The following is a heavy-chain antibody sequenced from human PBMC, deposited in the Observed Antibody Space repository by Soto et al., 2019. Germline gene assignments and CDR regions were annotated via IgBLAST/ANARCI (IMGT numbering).Heavy chain of an antibody. CDR2: ISWNSGSI. V-gene: IGHV3-9*01. CDR3: AKGLGYSYGGLFDY. Sequence: EVQLVESGGGLVQPGRSLRLSCAASGFTFDDYAMHWVRQAPGKGLEWVSGISWNSGSIGYADSVKGRFTISRDNAKNSLYLQMNSLRAEDTALYYCAKGLGYSYGGLFDYWGQGTLVTVSS. CDR1: GFTFDDYA. J-gene: IGHJ4*02. D-gene: IGHD5-18*01.